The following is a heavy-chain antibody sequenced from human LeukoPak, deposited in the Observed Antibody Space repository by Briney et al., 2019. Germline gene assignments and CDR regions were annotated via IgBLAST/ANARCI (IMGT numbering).Heavy chain of an antibody. CDR1: GGSISSGDYY. D-gene: IGHD2-2*01. J-gene: IGHJ6*03. Sequence: PSETLSLTCTVSGGSISSGDYYWSWIRQPPGKGLEWIGYIYYSGSTYYNPSLKSRVTISVDTSKNQFSLKLSSVTAADTAVYYCARVRGYQLLYYYMDVWGKGTTVTVSS. CDR2: IYYSGST. V-gene: IGHV4-30-4*02. CDR3: ARVRGYQLLYYYMDV.